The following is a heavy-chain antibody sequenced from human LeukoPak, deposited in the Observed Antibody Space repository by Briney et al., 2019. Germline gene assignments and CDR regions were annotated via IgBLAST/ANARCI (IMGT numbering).Heavy chain of an antibody. CDR1: GFTFSSCE. CDR2: ISSSGSTI. J-gene: IGHJ4*02. CDR3: ARCGRGYNSSGYYSY. V-gene: IGHV3-48*03. D-gene: IGHD3-22*01. Sequence: GGSLRLSCAASGFTFSSCEMNWVRQAPGKGLEWVSYISSSGSTIYYADSVKGRFTISRDNAKNSLYLQMNSLRAEDTAIYYCARCGRGYNSSGYYSYWGQGTLVTVSS.